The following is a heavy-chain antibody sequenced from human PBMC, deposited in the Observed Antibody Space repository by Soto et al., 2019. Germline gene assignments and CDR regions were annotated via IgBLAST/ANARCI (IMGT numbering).Heavy chain of an antibody. J-gene: IGHJ6*03. D-gene: IGHD3-3*01. CDR2: ISCGGGNK. Sequence: GGSLRLSCAASGFTFSSYGMHWVRQAPGKGLEWVSVISCGGGNKYYADSVKGRFTISRDNSKNTLYLQMNSLRAEDTAVYYCAGLGITIFGVVITPPYYMDVWGKGTTVTVSS. CDR3: AGLGITIFGVVITPPYYMDV. CDR1: GFTFSSYG. V-gene: IGHV3-30*03.